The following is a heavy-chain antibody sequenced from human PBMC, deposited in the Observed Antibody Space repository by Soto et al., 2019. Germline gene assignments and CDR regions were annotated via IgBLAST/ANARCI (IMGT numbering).Heavy chain of an antibody. Sequence: GGSLRLSCAASGFTFSSYGMHWVRQAPGKGLEWVAVISYDGSNKYYADSVKGRFTISRDNSKNTLYLQMNSLRAEDTAVYYCAKVLLVRLATVLNSGYFDYWGQGTLVTVSS. D-gene: IGHD4-17*01. CDR2: ISYDGSNK. CDR3: AKVLLVRLATVLNSGYFDY. V-gene: IGHV3-30*18. J-gene: IGHJ4*02. CDR1: GFTFSSYG.